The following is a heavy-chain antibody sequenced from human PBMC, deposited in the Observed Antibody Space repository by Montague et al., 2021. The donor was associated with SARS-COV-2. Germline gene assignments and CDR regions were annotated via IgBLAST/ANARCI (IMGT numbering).Heavy chain of an antibody. Sequence: SETLSLTCSVSDGSLKNYYWSWIRQPPGKELEWMGYIDYSGSTNYNPSLRFRLTLSVDTSSNQFSLKLNSLTSADTAVYYCARIHSSGWAYFFDYWGQGTLVSVSS. D-gene: IGHD6-19*01. CDR2: IDYSGST. V-gene: IGHV4-59*01. CDR3: ARIHSSGWAYFFDY. J-gene: IGHJ4*02. CDR1: DGSLKNYY.